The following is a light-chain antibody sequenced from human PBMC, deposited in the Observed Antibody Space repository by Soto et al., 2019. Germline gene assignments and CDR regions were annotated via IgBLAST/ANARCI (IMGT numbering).Light chain of an antibody. CDR2: GES. Sequence: EIVLTQSPGTLSLSRGERATVSCRASQSVSSSFLAWYQQKPGQAPRLLTYGESSRATGIPDRFSGSGSGTDFTFTFSRLQPDDVAVYYCQQYCISPWKFGQGTKVEIK. J-gene: IGKJ1*01. CDR1: QSVSSSF. CDR3: QQYCISPWK. V-gene: IGKV3-20*01.